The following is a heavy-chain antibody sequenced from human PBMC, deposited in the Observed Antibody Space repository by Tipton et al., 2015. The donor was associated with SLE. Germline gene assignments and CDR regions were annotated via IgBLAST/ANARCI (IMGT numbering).Heavy chain of an antibody. J-gene: IGHJ4*02. V-gene: IGHV1-18*01. CDR3: ARDGDYLGYCIGTSCPGYYFDY. D-gene: IGHD2-2*01. Sequence: QSGPEVKKPGASVKVSCKASGYTFTSYGISWVRQAPGQGLEWMGWISAYNGNTNYAQKLQGRVTMTTDTSTSTAYMELRSLRSDDPAVYYCARDGDYLGYCIGTSCPGYYFDYWGQGTLVTVSS. CDR2: ISAYNGNT. CDR1: GYTFTSYG.